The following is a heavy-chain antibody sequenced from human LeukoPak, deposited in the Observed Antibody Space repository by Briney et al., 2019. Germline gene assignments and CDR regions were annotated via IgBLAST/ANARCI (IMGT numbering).Heavy chain of an antibody. CDR3: ARVGLLWFGESSYNWFDP. J-gene: IGHJ5*02. CDR1: GDSITSTTFY. Sequence: SETLSLTCTVSGDSITSTTFYWGWIRQPPGKGLEWIGYIYYSGSTYYSPSLKSRVAISVDTSKNQFSLKLSSVTAADTAVYYCARVGLLWFGESSYNWFDPWGQGTLVTVSS. V-gene: IGHV4-39*07. D-gene: IGHD3-10*01. CDR2: IYYSGST.